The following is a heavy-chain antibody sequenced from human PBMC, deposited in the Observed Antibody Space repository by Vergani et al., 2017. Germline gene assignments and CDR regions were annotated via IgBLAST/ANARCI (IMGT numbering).Heavy chain of an antibody. Sequence: EVHLLESGGGLLQPGGSLRLSCAASGFAFSTYAMTWVRQAPGKGLEWVSYISNSGNTIEYADSVKGRFSISRDNAKSSLFLQMDSLRAEDTAVYYCARDHRDYNNYPGTFDIWGQGSMVTVSS. V-gene: IGHV3-48*01. D-gene: IGHD5-24*01. CDR2: ISNSGNTI. J-gene: IGHJ3*02. CDR3: ARDHRDYNNYPGTFDI. CDR1: GFAFSTYA.